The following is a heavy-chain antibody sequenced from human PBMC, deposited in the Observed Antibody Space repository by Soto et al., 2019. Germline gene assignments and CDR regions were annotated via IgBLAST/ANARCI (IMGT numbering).Heavy chain of an antibody. D-gene: IGHD7-27*01. CDR2: IYYIGST. Sequence: QVQLQESGPGLVKPSETLSLTCTVSGGSISSYYWSWIRQPPGKGLEWIGYIYYIGSTNYNPSLKSRATISVDTSKNQFSLKVSSVPAADTAVYYCARRWGTSFAFWGQRTLVTVSS. J-gene: IGHJ4*02. CDR3: ARRWGTSFAF. CDR1: GGSISSYY. V-gene: IGHV4-59*01.